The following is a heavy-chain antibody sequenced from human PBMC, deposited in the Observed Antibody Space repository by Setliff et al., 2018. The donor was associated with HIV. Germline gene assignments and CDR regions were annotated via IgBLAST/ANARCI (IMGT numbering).Heavy chain of an antibody. CDR3: AMAVIFDY. CDR2: IKQDGSEE. D-gene: IGHD6-19*01. V-gene: IGHV3-7*03. Sequence: GGSLRLSCAASGFTFSNYWMSWVRQAPGKGLEWVANIKQDGSEENYLSSVKGRFTISRDNAKNSLYLQMNSLRAEDTAVYYCAMAVIFDYWGQGTLVTVSS. CDR1: GFTFSNYW. J-gene: IGHJ4*02.